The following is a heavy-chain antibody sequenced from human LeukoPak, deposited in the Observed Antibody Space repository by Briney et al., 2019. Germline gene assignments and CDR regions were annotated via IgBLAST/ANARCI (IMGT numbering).Heavy chain of an antibody. Sequence: ASVKVSCKASGYSFTTYYMHWVRQAPGQGLEWMGIIKPSGGSTSYAQKFQDRVTMTRDTSTSTVYMELSSLRSEDTAVYYCARVHDSDWYFDYWAREPWSPSPQ. CDR1: GYSFTTYY. CDR3: ARVHDSDWYFDY. D-gene: IGHD6-19*01. CDR2: IKPSGGST. J-gene: IGHJ4*02. V-gene: IGHV1-46*01.